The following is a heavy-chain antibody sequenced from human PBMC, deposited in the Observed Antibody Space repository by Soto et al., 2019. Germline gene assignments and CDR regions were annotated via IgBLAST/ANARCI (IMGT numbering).Heavy chain of an antibody. V-gene: IGHV3-48*02. CDR1: GFTFSSYS. D-gene: IGHD3-9*01. J-gene: IGHJ4*02. CDR2: ISSGSKTI. CDR3: AREDILGVRSFDY. Sequence: HPGGSLRLSCAASGFTFSSYSVNWVRQAPGKGLEWVSYISSGSKTIYYADSVKGRLTVSRDNAKNSQYLQMNSLRDEDTAVYYRAREDILGVRSFDYWGQGTLVTVSS.